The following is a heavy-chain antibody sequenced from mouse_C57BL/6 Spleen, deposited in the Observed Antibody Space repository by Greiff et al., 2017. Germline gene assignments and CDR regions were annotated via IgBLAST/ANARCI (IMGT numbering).Heavy chain of an antibody. J-gene: IGHJ2*01. CDR1: GYTFTSYW. CDR3: ARPSLTGNYFDY. Sequence: VMLQQSGAELAKPGASVKLSCKASGYTFTSYWMHWVKQTPGQGLEWIGYINPSSGYTKYNQKFKDKATLTASKSSSTAYMQLSSLTYEASAVYYYARPSLTGNYFDYWGQGTTLTVSS. D-gene: IGHD6-2*01. CDR2: INPSSGYT. V-gene: IGHV1-7*01.